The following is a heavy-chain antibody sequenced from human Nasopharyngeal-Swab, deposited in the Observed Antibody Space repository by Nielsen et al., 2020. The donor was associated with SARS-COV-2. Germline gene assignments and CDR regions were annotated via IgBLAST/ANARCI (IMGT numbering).Heavy chain of an antibody. CDR2: LNHSGST. CDR3: ARDGGSGSYYNWGPYYYYGMDV. V-gene: IGHV4-34*01. Sequence: WIRQPPGKGLEWIGELNHSGSTIYNPSLKSRVTISVDTSKNQFSLKLSSVTAADTAVYYCARDGGSGSYYNWGPYYYYGMDVWGQGTTVTVSS. D-gene: IGHD3-10*01. J-gene: IGHJ6*02.